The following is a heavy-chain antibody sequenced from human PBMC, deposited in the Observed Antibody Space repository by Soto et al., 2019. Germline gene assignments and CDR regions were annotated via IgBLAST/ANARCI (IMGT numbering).Heavy chain of an antibody. D-gene: IGHD3-10*01. CDR2: INPNRGGI. Sequence: VSVKVSCKASAYTFLDYYMYWVGQAPGQGLEWMGRINPNRGGINYAQKFQRWVTMTRGTTISTAYMQLSCRKSDDTALYYCARMVRGPDYFDYWGQGTLVTVSP. CDR3: ARMVRGPDYFDY. J-gene: IGHJ4*02. CDR1: AYTFLDYY. V-gene: IGHV1-2*04.